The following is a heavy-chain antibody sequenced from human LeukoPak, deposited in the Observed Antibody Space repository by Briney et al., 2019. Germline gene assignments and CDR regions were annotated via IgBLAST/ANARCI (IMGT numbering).Heavy chain of an antibody. J-gene: IGHJ4*02. V-gene: IGHV4-38-2*02. Sequence: PSETLSLTCTVSGSSIRTYTHWGWIRQPPGKGLEWIGSIHHTGKTYYNPSLESRVTISVDTSKNQFSLKLSSVTAADTAVYYCARQGRDGYKNWGQGTLVTVSS. CDR2: IHHTGKT. CDR1: GSSIRTYTH. CDR3: ARQGRDGYKN. D-gene: IGHD5-24*01.